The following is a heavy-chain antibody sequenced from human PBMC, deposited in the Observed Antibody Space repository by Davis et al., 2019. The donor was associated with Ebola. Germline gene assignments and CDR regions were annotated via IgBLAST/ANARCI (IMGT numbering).Heavy chain of an antibody. CDR3: ARWNYAFDS. J-gene: IGHJ5*01. D-gene: IGHD1-7*01. Sequence: GESLKISCAASGFTFSSYRMAWVRQTPGKGLECVANINQGGSVKDYVDSVKGRFTISRDNTKNSLFLQMNSLRVEETAVYYCARWNYAFDSWGQGTLVTVSS. CDR1: GFTFSSYR. CDR2: INQGGSVK. V-gene: IGHV3-7*03.